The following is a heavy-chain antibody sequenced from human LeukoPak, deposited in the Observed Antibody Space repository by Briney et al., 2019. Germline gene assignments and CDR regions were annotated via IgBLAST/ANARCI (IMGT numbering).Heavy chain of an antibody. J-gene: IGHJ4*02. CDR2: INYRGST. CDR3: ARHAEAGTTSCPLDY. CDR1: GGSISSSSYY. D-gene: IGHD2-2*01. V-gene: IGHV4-39*01. Sequence: PSETLSLTCTVSGGSISSSSYYWGWIRQPPGKGLEWIGSINYRGSTYHNPSLKSRVTISVDTSKNQFSLKVSSVTAADTAAYYCARHAEAGTTSCPLDYWGQGTLVTVSS.